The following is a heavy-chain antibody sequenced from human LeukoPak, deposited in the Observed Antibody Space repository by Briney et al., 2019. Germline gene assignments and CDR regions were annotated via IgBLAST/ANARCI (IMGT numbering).Heavy chain of an antibody. Sequence: ASVKVSCKVSGYTLTELSMHWVRQAPGKGLEWMGGFDPEDGGTIYAQKFQGRVTMTEDTSTDTAYMELSSLRSEDTAVYSCATLVFSSGWYFDYWGQGTLVTVSS. CDR3: ATLVFSSGWYFDY. V-gene: IGHV1-24*01. D-gene: IGHD6-19*01. CDR1: GYTLTELS. CDR2: FDPEDGGT. J-gene: IGHJ4*02.